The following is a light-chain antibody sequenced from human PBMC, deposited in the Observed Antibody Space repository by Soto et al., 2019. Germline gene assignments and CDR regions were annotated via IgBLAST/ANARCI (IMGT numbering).Light chain of an antibody. J-gene: IGKJ1*01. Sequence: EIALTQSLGSLSLSPGERATHACRARQSVSSTIFAWYQQRPGQGPRLLMYGAYSRATGIPERFSGSGSGTDFTLTSSRLEPEEFAVYYCQQFDSSVTFGQGTKVEIK. CDR2: GAY. CDR3: QQFDSSVT. CDR1: QSVSSTI. V-gene: IGKV3-20*01.